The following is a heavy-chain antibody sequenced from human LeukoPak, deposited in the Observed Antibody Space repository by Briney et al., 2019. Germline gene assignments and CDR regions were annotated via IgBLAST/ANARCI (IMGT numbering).Heavy chain of an antibody. Sequence: PGGSLRLSCKASGFTFSNYWMSWVRQAPGQGLEWIGRIKRNPAAGSTEYDAPGKVTFTMSKYDSKNTLYLQMNSLKTKDTAVYYCTTDRCEGGLIPSKRDILTGYWDYYGMDVWGQGTTVTVSS. D-gene: IGHD3-9*01. CDR1: GFTFSNYW. J-gene: IGHJ6*02. V-gene: IGHV3-15*01. CDR3: TTDRCEGGLIPSKRDILTGYWDYYGMDV. CDR2: IKRNPAAGST.